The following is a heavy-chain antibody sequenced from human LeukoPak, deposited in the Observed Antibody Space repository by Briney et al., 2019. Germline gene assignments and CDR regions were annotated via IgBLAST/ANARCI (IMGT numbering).Heavy chain of an antibody. Sequence: SETLSLTCTVSGGSIRSYYWSWIRQPPGKGLEWIGYIYYSGSTNYNPSLKSRVTISVDTSKNQFSLKLSSVTAADTAVYYWCRQYWGIPGAGYYYYYGMDVWGQGTTVTVSS. J-gene: IGHJ6*02. V-gene: IGHV4-59*08. CDR3: CRQYWGIPGAGYYYYYGMDV. CDR2: IYYSGST. D-gene: IGHD2-15*01. CDR1: GGSIRSYY.